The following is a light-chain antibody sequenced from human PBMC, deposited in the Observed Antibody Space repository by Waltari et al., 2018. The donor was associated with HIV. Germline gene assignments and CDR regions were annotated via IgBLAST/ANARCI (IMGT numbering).Light chain of an antibody. Sequence: DIVMTQTPDSLIVSPGEMASINCRSNQSLLYSPNNKNFLVWYQQKPGQPPKLLIYWASSRESGVPARFSGSGSGTNFTLTISSLQPEDVATYFCQQYFSTPWTFGQGTKV. CDR2: WAS. CDR1: QSLLYSPNNKNF. CDR3: QQYFSTPWT. J-gene: IGKJ1*01. V-gene: IGKV4-1*01.